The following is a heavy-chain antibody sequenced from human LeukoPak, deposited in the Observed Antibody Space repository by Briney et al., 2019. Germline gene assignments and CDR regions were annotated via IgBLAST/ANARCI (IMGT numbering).Heavy chain of an antibody. J-gene: IGHJ6*03. Sequence: SVKVSCKASGGTFSSYAISWVRQAPGQGLEWMGGIIPIFGTANYAQKFQGRVTITTDESTSTAYMELSSLGSEDTAVYYCAGVKGITHYYYYMDVWGKGTTVTVSS. CDR1: GGTFSSYA. CDR2: IIPIFGTA. V-gene: IGHV1-69*05. CDR3: AGVKGITHYYYYMDV. D-gene: IGHD3-10*01.